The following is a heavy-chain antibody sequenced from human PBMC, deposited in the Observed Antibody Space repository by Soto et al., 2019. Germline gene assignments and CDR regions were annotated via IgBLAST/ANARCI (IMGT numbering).Heavy chain of an antibody. J-gene: IGHJ4*02. CDR1: GFTFSRNA. D-gene: IGHD6-13*01. V-gene: IGHV3-23*01. CDR2: MSGSGGST. CDR3: AKGYREYSSSWFDY. Sequence: PGGSLRLSCAASGFTFSRNAMSWVRQAPGKGLEWVSVMSGSGGSTYYADSVTGRFTISRDNSKNTLYLQMNSLRAEDTAVYYCAKGYREYSSSWFDYWGQGTLVPSPQ.